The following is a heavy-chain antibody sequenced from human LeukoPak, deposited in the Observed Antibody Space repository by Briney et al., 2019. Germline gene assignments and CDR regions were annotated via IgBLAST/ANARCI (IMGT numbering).Heavy chain of an antibody. D-gene: IGHD6-13*01. CDR2: INPNSGGT. V-gene: IGHV1-2*02. J-gene: IGHJ4*02. CDR1: GYTFTGYY. CDR3: ARAFSSSWYGPGDC. Sequence: ASVKVSCKASGYTFTGYYIHWVRQAPGQGLEWMGWINPNSGGTNYAQNFQGRVTMTRDTSISTAYMELSRLRSDDTAVYYCARAFSSSWYGPGDCWGQATLVTVSS.